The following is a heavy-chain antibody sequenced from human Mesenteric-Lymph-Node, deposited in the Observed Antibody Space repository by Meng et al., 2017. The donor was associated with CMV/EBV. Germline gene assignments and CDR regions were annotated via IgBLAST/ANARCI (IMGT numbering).Heavy chain of an antibody. CDR3: ARGGTMVRDPGAFDI. Sequence: GGSLRLSCAASGLTFSNYGMSWVRQAPGKGLEWVSAIRGSGDSTYYADSVKGRFTISRDNSKNTLYLQMNSLSAEDTAVYYCARGGTMVRDPGAFDIWGQGTMVTVSS. CDR2: IRGSGDST. CDR1: GLTFSNYG. J-gene: IGHJ3*02. V-gene: IGHV3-23*01. D-gene: IGHD3-10*01.